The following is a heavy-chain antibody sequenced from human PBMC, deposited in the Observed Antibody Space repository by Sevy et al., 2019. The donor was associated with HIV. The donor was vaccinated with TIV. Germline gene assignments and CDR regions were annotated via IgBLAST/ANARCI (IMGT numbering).Heavy chain of an antibody. D-gene: IGHD4-17*01. CDR3: ARGPKPLRSDYGDYRGVGYYFDS. V-gene: IGHV4-34*01. Sequence: SETLSLTCAVYGESFSNYYWSWIRLSPGKGLESIGKIDHSGRSDYNPSLKSRVTMSVDTSKNQFSLKLTSVTAADTAVYYCARGPKPLRSDYGDYRGVGYYFDSWGQGTLVTVSS. J-gene: IGHJ4*02. CDR2: IDHSGRS. CDR1: GESFSNYY.